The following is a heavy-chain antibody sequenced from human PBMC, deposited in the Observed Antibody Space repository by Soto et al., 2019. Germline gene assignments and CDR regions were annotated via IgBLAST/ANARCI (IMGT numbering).Heavy chain of an antibody. CDR1: GGTFSSYA. J-gene: IGHJ5*02. D-gene: IGHD3-22*01. V-gene: IGHV1-69*13. Sequence: ASVKVSCKASGGTFSSYAIGWVRQAPGQGLEWMGGIIPIFGTANYAQKFQGRVTITADESTSTAYMELSSLRSEDTAVYYCASKPQYYYDSSGSNWFDPWGQGTLVTVSS. CDR2: IIPIFGTA. CDR3: ASKPQYYYDSSGSNWFDP.